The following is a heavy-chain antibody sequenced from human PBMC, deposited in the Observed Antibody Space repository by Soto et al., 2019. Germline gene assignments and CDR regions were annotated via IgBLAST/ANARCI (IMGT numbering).Heavy chain of an antibody. CDR2: IYYSGST. V-gene: IGHV4-59*08. D-gene: IGHD6-19*01. CDR1: GGSISSYY. CDR3: ARHVQGLVTFDY. J-gene: IGHJ4*02. Sequence: QVQLQESGPGLVKPSETLSLTCTVSGGSISSYYWSWIRQPPGKGLEWIGYIYYSGSTNYNPSLKSXXTISVDASKNQFSLQLTSVTAADTAGYSCARHVQGLVTFDYWGPGTLVTVSS.